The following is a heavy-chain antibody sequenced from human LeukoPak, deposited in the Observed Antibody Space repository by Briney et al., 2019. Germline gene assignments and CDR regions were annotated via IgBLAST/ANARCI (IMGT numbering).Heavy chain of an antibody. D-gene: IGHD6-19*01. Sequence: GGSLSLSCAASGFTFDDYAVHWVRQARGKGLEWVSGISWNSDDRGYADSVRGRFTISRDNAKNSLYLQMNSLRAEDTALYYCAKDRVAVEYYYYYGMDVWGQGTTVTVSS. CDR3: AKDRVAVEYYYYYGMDV. CDR1: GFTFDDYA. J-gene: IGHJ6*02. CDR2: ISWNSDDR. V-gene: IGHV3-9*01.